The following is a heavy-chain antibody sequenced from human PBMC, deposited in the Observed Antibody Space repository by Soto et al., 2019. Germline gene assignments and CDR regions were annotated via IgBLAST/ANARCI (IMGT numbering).Heavy chain of an antibody. CDR2: IWYDGSNK. Sequence: QVQRVESGGGVVQPGRSLRLSCAASGFTVSSYGMHWVRQAPGKGLEWVAVIWYDGSNKYYADSVKGRFTISRDNSKNTLYLQMNSLRAEDTAVYYCARDYDSSGFPRYYFDYWGQGTLVTVSS. D-gene: IGHD3-22*01. V-gene: IGHV3-33*01. CDR1: GFTVSSYG. CDR3: ARDYDSSGFPRYYFDY. J-gene: IGHJ4*02.